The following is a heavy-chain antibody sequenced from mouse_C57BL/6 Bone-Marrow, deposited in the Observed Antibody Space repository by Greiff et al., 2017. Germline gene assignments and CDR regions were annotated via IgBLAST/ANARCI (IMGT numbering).Heavy chain of an antibody. CDR2: IRSKSNNYAT. CDR1: GFSINTYA. CDR3: WGRYYSMDY. V-gene: IGHV10-1*01. Sequence: VQLKESGGGLVQPKGSLKLSCAASGFSINTYAMNWVRQAPGKGLEWVARIRSKSNNYATYYADSVKDRFTISRDDAESMLYLQMNNVKTEDTAMYYCWGRYYSMDYWGQGTSVTVSS. J-gene: IGHJ4*01.